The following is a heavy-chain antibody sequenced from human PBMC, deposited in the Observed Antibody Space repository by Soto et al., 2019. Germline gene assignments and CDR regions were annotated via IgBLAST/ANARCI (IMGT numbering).Heavy chain of an antibody. V-gene: IGHV4-61*01. CDR1: GGSVSSGSYY. J-gene: IGHJ5*02. Sequence: LSLTCTVSGGSVSSGSYYWSWIRQPPGKGLEWIGYIYYSGSTNYNPSLKSRVTISVDTSKNQFSLKLSSVTAADTAVYYCARTDYYDSSGYYYVEGWFDPWGQGTLVTVSS. D-gene: IGHD3-22*01. CDR3: ARTDYYDSSGYYYVEGWFDP. CDR2: IYYSGST.